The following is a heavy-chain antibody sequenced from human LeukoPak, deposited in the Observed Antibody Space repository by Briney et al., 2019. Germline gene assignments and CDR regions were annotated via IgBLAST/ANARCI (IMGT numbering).Heavy chain of an antibody. CDR2: IYYSGST. J-gene: IGHJ5*02. CDR1: GGSISSSSYY. CDR3: ARHGPFDP. V-gene: IGHV4-39*01. Sequence: SGTLSLTCTVSGGSISSSSYYWGRIPQPPGKGLEWIGRIYYSGSTYFNPSLKRRVTISEDTTKNQFSLKLSSVTAAVTAGDYCARHGPFDPWGQGTLVTVSS.